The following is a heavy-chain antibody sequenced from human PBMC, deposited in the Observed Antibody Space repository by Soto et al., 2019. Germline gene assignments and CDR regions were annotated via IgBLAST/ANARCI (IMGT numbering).Heavy chain of an antibody. CDR3: ARDLRVAARLYYFDY. J-gene: IGHJ4*02. CDR2: IHTSGST. Sequence: SETLSLTCTVSGGSISSYYWSWIRQPAGKGLEWIGRIHTSGSTNYNPSLKSRVTMSVDTSKNQFSLKLSSVTAADTAVYYCARDLRVAARLYYFDYWGQGTLVTVSS. V-gene: IGHV4-4*07. CDR1: GGSISSYY. D-gene: IGHD3-22*01.